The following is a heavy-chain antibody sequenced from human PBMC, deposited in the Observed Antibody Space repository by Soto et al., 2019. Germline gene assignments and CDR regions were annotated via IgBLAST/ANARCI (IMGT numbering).Heavy chain of an antibody. Sequence: PGESLRFSCAASGFTFSHYGIHWVRQAPGKGLEWLAVISYDGSNKHYADSVKGRFTVSRDNSKNTLSLHLNTLKPEDTAVYHCAKDRVGGTFYTPLAFWGQGTLVTVSS. CDR2: ISYDGSNK. CDR1: GFTFSHYG. J-gene: IGHJ4*02. CDR3: AKDRVGGTFYTPLAF. V-gene: IGHV3-30*18. D-gene: IGHD1-7*01.